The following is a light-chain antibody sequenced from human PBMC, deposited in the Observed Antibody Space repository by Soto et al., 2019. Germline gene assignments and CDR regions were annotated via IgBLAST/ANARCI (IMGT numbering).Light chain of an antibody. J-gene: IGKJ2*01. CDR3: QQANSFPYT. CDR2: GAS. V-gene: IGKV1-12*01. Sequence: DLQMTQSPSSVSASVGDRVTITCRARQDISNWLAWYQQKPGKAPKLLIYGASTLQSGVPSRFSGSRSGTDFTLTISSLQPEDFATYYCQQANSFPYTFGQGTKLEIK. CDR1: QDISNW.